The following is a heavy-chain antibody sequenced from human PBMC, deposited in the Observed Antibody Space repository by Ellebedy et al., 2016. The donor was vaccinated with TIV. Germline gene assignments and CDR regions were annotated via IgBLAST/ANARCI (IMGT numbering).Heavy chain of an antibody. D-gene: IGHD2-8*01. V-gene: IGHV3-21*01. CDR3: ARDGGGSTTNNFYYGLDV. J-gene: IGHJ6*02. CDR2: ISSAGTYI. CDR1: GFTFGSFT. Sequence: GESLKISCTASGFTFGSFTMNWVRQAPGKGLEWLSYISSAGTYIYYADSVKGRFTISRDNARNSMYLQMNSLRAEDTAVYYCARDGGGSTTNNFYYGLDVWGQGTTVTVSS.